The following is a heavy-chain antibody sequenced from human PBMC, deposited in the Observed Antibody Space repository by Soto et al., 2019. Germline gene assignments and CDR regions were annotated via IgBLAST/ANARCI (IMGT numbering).Heavy chain of an antibody. CDR1: GGSISSGDYY. CDR2: IYYSGST. V-gene: IGHV4-30-4*01. CDR3: ARAVSTPYYYYGMDV. Sequence: SLTCTVSGGSISSGDYYWSWIRQPPGKGLEWIGYIYYSGSTYYNPSLKSRVTISVDTSKNQFSLKLSSVTAADTAVYYCARAVSTPYYYYGMDVWGQGTTVTVSS. J-gene: IGHJ6*02.